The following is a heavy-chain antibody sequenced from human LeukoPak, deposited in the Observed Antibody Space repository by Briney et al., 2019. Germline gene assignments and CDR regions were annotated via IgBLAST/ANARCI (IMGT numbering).Heavy chain of an antibody. CDR2: ISGSDGST. CDR1: GFTFSSYA. Sequence: GGSLRLSCAASGFTFSSYAMSWVRQAPGKGLEWVSVISGSDGSTYYADSVKGRFTISRDNSKNTLFLQMNSLTAEDTAIYSCARPRLEYCSGGSCFDAFDIWGQGTMVTVSP. D-gene: IGHD2-15*01. V-gene: IGHV3-23*01. CDR3: ARPRLEYCSGGSCFDAFDI. J-gene: IGHJ3*02.